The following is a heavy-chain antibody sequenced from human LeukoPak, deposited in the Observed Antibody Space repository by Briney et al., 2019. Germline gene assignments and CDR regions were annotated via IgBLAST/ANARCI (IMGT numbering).Heavy chain of an antibody. CDR1: GGSISSYY. Sequence: SETLSLTCTVSGGSISSYYWSWIRQPPGKGLEWIGYIYYSGSTNYNPSLKSRVTISVDPSKNQFSLKLSSVTAADTAVYYCARGGLGYYDSSGYPHPYFDYWGQGTLVTVSS. V-gene: IGHV4-59*08. CDR3: ARGGLGYYDSSGYPHPYFDY. J-gene: IGHJ4*02. CDR2: IYYSGST. D-gene: IGHD3-22*01.